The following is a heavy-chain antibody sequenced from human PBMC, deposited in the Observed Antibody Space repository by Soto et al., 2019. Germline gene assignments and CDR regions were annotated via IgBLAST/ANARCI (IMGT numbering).Heavy chain of an antibody. Sequence: GASVKVSYKASGGTFSSYAISWVRQAPGQGLEWMGGIIPIFGTANYAQKFQGRVTITADESTSTAYMELSSLRSEDTAVYYCARGRVRPVVYYYYYGMDVWGQGTTVTVSS. J-gene: IGHJ6*02. D-gene: IGHD2-15*01. CDR2: IIPIFGTA. V-gene: IGHV1-69*13. CDR3: ARGRVRPVVYYYYYGMDV. CDR1: GGTFSSYA.